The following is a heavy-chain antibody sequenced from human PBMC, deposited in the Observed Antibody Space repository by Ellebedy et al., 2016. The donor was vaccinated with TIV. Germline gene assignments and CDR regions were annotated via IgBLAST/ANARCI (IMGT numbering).Heavy chain of an antibody. Sequence: AASVKVSCKASGYTFTGYYMHWVRPAPGQGLEWMGWINPNSGGTNYEQKFQGRVTMTRDTSISTAYMELSRLRSDDTAVYYSAILPHYGDSGPWGQGTLVTVSS. CDR2: INPNSGGT. V-gene: IGHV1-2*02. CDR3: AILPHYGDSGP. J-gene: IGHJ5*02. D-gene: IGHD4-17*01. CDR1: GYTFTGYY.